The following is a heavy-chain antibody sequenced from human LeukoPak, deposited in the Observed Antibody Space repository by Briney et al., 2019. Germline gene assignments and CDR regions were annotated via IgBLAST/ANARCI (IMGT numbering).Heavy chain of an antibody. CDR2: ISGSGGST. D-gene: IGHD6-13*01. V-gene: IGHV3-23*01. Sequence: GGSLRLSCAASGFTFSTYVMSWVRQAPGKGLEWVSAISGSGGSTYYADSVKGRFTISRDNSKNTLYLQMNSLRAEDTAVYYCAKGIAAAGTRPPRYFDYWGQGTLVTVSS. J-gene: IGHJ4*02. CDR3: AKGIAAAGTRPPRYFDY. CDR1: GFTFSTYV.